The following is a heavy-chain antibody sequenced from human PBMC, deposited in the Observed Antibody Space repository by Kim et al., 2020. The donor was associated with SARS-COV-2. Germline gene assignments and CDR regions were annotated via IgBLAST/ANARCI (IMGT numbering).Heavy chain of an antibody. CDR1: GFTFSSYA. V-gene: IGHV3-23*01. Sequence: GGSLRLSCAASGFTFSSYAMSWVRQAPGKGLEWVSAISGSGGSTYYADSVKGRFTISRDNSKNTLYLQMNSLRAEDTAVYYCAKGPTGYSSGWRTHNWFEPWGQGTLVTVSS. D-gene: IGHD6-19*01. J-gene: IGHJ5*02. CDR3: AKGPTGYSSGWRTHNWFEP. CDR2: ISGSGGST.